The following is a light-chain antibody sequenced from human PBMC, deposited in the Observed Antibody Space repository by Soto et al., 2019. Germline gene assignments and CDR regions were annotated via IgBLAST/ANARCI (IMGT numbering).Light chain of an antibody. Sequence: DIQMAQSPSTLSAPVGERVTVTCRASQSISSWLAWYQQKPGKAPKLLIYDASSLESGVPSRFSGSGSGTEFTLTISSLQPDDFATYYCQQYNSYSTFGQGTKVDIK. V-gene: IGKV1-5*01. CDR3: QQYNSYST. CDR1: QSISSW. J-gene: IGKJ1*01. CDR2: DAS.